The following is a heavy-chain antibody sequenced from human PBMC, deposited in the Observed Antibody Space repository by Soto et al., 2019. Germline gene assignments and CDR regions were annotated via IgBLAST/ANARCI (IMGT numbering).Heavy chain of an antibody. D-gene: IGHD2-2*01. J-gene: IGHJ6*02. CDR1: GFTFSSYG. CDR3: AKTRSETIHYYYYYGMDV. Sequence: VGSLRLSCAVSGFTFSSYGMHRVRQAPGKGLEWVAVISYDGSNKYYADSVKGRFTISRDNSKNTLYLQMNSLRAEDTAVYYCAKTRSETIHYYYYYGMDVWGQGTTVTVSS. CDR2: ISYDGSNK. V-gene: IGHV3-30*18.